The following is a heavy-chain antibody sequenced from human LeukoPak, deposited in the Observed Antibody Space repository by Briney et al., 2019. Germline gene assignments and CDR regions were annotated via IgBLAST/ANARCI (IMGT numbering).Heavy chain of an antibody. CDR3: TAAAGSFQH. J-gene: IGHJ1*01. V-gene: IGHV3-48*04. CDR1: GFTFRSYS. CDR2: ISSSGSTI. Sequence: PGGSLRLSCAASGFTFRSYSMNWVRQAPGKGLEWVSYISSSGSTIYYADSVKGRFTISRDNAKNSLYLQMNSLRAEDTAVYYCTAAAGSFQHWGQGTLVTVSS. D-gene: IGHD6-13*01.